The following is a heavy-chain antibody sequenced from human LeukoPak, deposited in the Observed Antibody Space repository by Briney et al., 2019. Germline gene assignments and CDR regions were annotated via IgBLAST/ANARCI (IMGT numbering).Heavy chain of an antibody. Sequence: PSETLSLTCTVSGGSISSHYWTWIRQPPGKGLEWIAYIYYSGYPNYNPSLKSRVTISVDRSKSQFSLKLTSVTAADTAVYYCARQTTGTTSYYFDYWGQGTLVTVSS. CDR2: IYYSGYP. D-gene: IGHD1-1*01. CDR3: ARQTTGTTSYYFDY. V-gene: IGHV4-59*08. J-gene: IGHJ4*02. CDR1: GGSISSHY.